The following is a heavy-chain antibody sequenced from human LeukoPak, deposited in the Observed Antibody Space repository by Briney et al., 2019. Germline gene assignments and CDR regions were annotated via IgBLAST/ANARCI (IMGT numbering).Heavy chain of an antibody. J-gene: IGHJ4*02. D-gene: IGHD6-13*01. CDR2: IYPGDSDT. V-gene: IGHV5-51*01. CDR1: GYSFTIYW. CDR3: ARSTSDSLAAGDY. Sequence: GESLKISCKTSGYSFTIYWIGWVRQMPGKGLEWMGIIYPGDSDTRYSPSFQGQVTISADKSINTAYLQWSSLKASDTAMYYCARSTSDSLAAGDYWGQGTLVTVSS.